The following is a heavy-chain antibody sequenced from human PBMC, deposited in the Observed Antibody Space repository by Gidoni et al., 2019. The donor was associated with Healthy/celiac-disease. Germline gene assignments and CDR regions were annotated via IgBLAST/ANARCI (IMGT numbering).Heavy chain of an antibody. Sequence: QVQLQESGPGLVKPSGTLSLTCAVSGGSISSSNRWSWVRQPPGKGLEWIGEIYHSGSTNYNPSLKSRVTISVDKSKNQFSLKLSSVTAADTAVYYCATAGYSSSWTHPGGYNFDYWGQGTLVTVSS. J-gene: IGHJ4*02. CDR3: ATAGYSSSWTHPGGYNFDY. CDR1: GGSISSSNR. V-gene: IGHV4-4*02. D-gene: IGHD6-13*01. CDR2: IYHSGST.